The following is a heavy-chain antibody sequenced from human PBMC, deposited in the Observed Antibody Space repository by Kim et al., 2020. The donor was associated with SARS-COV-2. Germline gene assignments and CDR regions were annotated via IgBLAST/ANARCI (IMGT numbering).Heavy chain of an antibody. J-gene: IGHJ3*02. V-gene: IGHV3-53*01. D-gene: IGHD2-21*02. CDR2: IYSGGST. Sequence: GGSLRLSCAASGFTVSSNYMSWVRQAPGKGLEWVSVIYSGGSTYYADSVKGRFTISRDNSKNTLYLQMNSLRAEDTAVYYCATEVVTAIDAFDIWGQGTMVTVSS. CDR3: ATEVVTAIDAFDI. CDR1: GFTVSSNY.